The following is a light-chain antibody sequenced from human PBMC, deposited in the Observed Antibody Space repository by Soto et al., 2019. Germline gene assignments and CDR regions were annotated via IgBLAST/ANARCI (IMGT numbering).Light chain of an antibody. J-gene: IGLJ1*01. CDR2: EGT. CDR3: SSFAGFNNFYV. CDR1: SSDVGSYNL. V-gene: IGLV2-14*02. Sequence: QSALTQPASVSASPGQSITIPCTGTSSDVGSYNLVSWFQQHPDKVPKLLIYEGTKRPSGLSDRFSGSKSGNTASLTVSGLQAEDEADYYCSSFAGFNNFYVFGTGTKLTVL.